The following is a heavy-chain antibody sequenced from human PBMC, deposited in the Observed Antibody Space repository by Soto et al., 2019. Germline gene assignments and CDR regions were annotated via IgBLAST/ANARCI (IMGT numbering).Heavy chain of an antibody. D-gene: IGHD3-10*01. J-gene: IGHJ4*02. CDR3: ARTIRGVPFDS. CDR2: IFHGGTT. CDR1: GASITSNIHY. V-gene: IGHV4-39*01. Sequence: SETLSLTCSVSGASITSNIHYWAWIRQPPGKGLEWIGSIFHGGTTYYNPSLKRRVTISVDTSNNQFSLKVSSVTAADTAVFFCARTIRGVPFDSWGQGTLVTVS.